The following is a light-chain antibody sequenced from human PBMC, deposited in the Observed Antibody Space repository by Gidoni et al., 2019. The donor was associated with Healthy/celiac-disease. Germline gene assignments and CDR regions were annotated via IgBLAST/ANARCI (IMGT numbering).Light chain of an antibody. CDR1: QSVSSY. CDR3: QQRSNWPGFT. J-gene: IGKJ4*01. CDR2: DAS. V-gene: IGKV3-11*01. Sequence: EIVLTQSPATLSLSPGERATLSCRASQSVSSYLAWYQQKPGQAPRLLIYDASNRSTGIPARFSGSGSGTDFTLIISSLEPEDFAVYYCQQRSNWPGFTFGGGTKVEIK.